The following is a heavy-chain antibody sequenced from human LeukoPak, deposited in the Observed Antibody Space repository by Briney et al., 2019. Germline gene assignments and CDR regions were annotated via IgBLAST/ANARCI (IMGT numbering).Heavy chain of an antibody. D-gene: IGHD4-17*01. CDR2: ISWNSGII. V-gene: IGHV3-9*01. Sequence: PGRSLRLSCAASGFTFHDYAMHWVRQAPGKGLEWVSGISWNSGIIGYADSVKGRFTTSRDNAKNSLYLQMNSLRAEDTAVYYCAKHQRVTRGPYYYYMDVWGKGTTVIVSS. CDR1: GFTFHDYA. CDR3: AKHQRVTRGPYYYYMDV. J-gene: IGHJ6*03.